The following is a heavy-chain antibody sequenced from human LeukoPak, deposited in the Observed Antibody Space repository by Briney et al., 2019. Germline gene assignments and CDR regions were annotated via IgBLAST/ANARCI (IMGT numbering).Heavy chain of an antibody. D-gene: IGHD2-2*01. Sequence: PGGSLRHSCAPSGFTFSNYAMSWVRQAPGKGLEWVSGLSVSGGSTYYPDSVKGRFTISRDNSKNTVYLQMNSLRVEDTALYYCAKRCSGTRCPHYYFDYWGQGTLVTVSS. CDR3: AKRCSGTRCPHYYFDY. J-gene: IGHJ4*02. CDR1: GFTFSNYA. CDR2: LSVSGGST. V-gene: IGHV3-23*01.